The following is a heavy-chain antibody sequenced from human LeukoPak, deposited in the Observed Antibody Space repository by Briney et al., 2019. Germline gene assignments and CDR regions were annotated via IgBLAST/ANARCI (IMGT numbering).Heavy chain of an antibody. D-gene: IGHD6-25*01. CDR2: IYYSGST. V-gene: IGHV4-38-2*02. J-gene: IGHJ5*02. Sequence: SETLSLTCTVSGYSISSGYYWGWIRQPPGKGLEWIGSIYYSGSTNYNPSLKSRVTISVDTSKNQFSLKLSSVTAADTAVYYCARGSIAAGSWFDPWGQGTLVTVSS. CDR1: GYSISSGYY. CDR3: ARGSIAAGSWFDP.